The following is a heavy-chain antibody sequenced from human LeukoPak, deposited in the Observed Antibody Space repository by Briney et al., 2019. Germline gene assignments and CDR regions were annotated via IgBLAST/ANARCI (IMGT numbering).Heavy chain of an antibody. J-gene: IGHJ5*02. CDR3: ARLGGYCSSTSCSSTNWFDP. Sequence: GGSLRLSCAASGFTFSNNAMTWVRQAPGEGLEWVANIKQDGSEKYYVDSVKGRFTISRDNAKNSLYLQMNSLRAEDTAVYYCARLGGYCSSTSCSSTNWFDPWGQGTLVTVSS. V-gene: IGHV3-7*01. CDR1: GFTFSNNA. CDR2: IKQDGSEK. D-gene: IGHD2-2*01.